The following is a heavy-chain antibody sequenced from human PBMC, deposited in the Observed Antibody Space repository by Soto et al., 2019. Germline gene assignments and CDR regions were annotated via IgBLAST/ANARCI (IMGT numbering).Heavy chain of an antibody. CDR1: GFTFSSYA. J-gene: IGHJ6*02. CDR2: ISYDGSNK. V-gene: IGHV3-30-3*01. Sequence: PGGSLRLSXAASGFTFSSYAMHWVRQAPGKGLEWVAVISYDGSNKYYADSVKGRFTISRDNSKNTLYLQMNSLRAEDTAVYYCAREIVGASFNYYGMDVWGQGTTVTVSS. CDR3: AREIVGASFNYYGMDV. D-gene: IGHD1-26*01.